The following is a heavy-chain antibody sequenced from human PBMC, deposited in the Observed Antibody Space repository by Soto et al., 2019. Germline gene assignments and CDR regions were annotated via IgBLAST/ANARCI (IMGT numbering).Heavy chain of an antibody. Sequence: ETLSLTCTVSGGSISSSSYYWGWIRQPPGKGLEWIGSIYYSGSTYYNPSLKSRVTISVDTSKNQFSLKLSSVTAADTAVYYCARYSSGWSRRRFDPWGQGTLVTVSS. D-gene: IGHD6-19*01. CDR2: IYYSGST. J-gene: IGHJ5*02. V-gene: IGHV4-39*01. CDR3: ARYSSGWSRRRFDP. CDR1: GGSISSSSYY.